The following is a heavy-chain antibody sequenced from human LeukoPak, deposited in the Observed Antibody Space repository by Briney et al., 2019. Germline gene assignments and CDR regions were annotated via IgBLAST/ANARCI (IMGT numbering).Heavy chain of an antibody. CDR2: IYYSGST. CDR1: GGSISSYY. D-gene: IGHD3-3*01. J-gene: IGHJ4*02. V-gene: IGHV4-59*12. CDR3: ARVSPHYDFWSGYLDY. Sequence: PSETLSLTCTVSGGSISSYYWSWIRQPPGKGLEWIGYIYYSGSTNYNPSLKSRVTISVDTSKNQFSLKLSSVTAADTAVYYCARVSPHYDFWSGYLDYWGQGTLVTVSS.